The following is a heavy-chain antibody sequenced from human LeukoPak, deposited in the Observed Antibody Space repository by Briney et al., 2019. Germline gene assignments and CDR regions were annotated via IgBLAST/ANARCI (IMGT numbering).Heavy chain of an antibody. V-gene: IGHV4-59*08. Sequence: SETLSLTCTVTGGSSRGYYWSWIRQPPGKGPEWIGYVYNSEYTSYNPPLRSRVSISFDTSENQFSLSLTSVTAADTAVYYCARNLGSGYSYLFDYWGQGTLVTVSS. CDR3: ARNLGSGYSYLFDY. J-gene: IGHJ4*02. D-gene: IGHD2-15*01. CDR1: GGSSRGYY. CDR2: VYNSEYT.